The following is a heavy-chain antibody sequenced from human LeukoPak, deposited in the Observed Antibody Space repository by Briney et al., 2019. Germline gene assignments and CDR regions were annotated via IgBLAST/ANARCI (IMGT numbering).Heavy chain of an antibody. CDR1: GGSISSGSYY. D-gene: IGHD2-21*02. J-gene: IGHJ4*02. CDR3: ARMVVTAIPDY. V-gene: IGHV4-61*02. Sequence: SQTLSLTCTVSGGSISSGSYYWSWIRQPAGKGLEWIGRVYTSGSTNYNPSLKSRVTISVDTSKNQFSLKLSSVTAADTAVYYCARMVVTAIPDYWGQGTLVTVSS. CDR2: VYTSGST.